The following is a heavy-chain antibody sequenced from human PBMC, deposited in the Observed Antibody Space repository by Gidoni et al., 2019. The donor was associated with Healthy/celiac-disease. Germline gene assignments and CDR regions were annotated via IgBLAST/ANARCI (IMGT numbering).Heavy chain of an antibody. CDR2: ISSSSSYI. CDR3: ARDSTHDYGDHSVNN. Sequence: EVQLVESGGGLVKPGGSLRLSCAASGFTFSSYSMNWVRQAPGKGLEWVSSISSSSSYIYYADSVKGRFTISRDNAKNSLYLQMNSLRAEDTAVYYCARDSTHDYGDHSVNNWGQGTLVTVSS. CDR1: GFTFSSYS. D-gene: IGHD4-17*01. J-gene: IGHJ4*02. V-gene: IGHV3-21*01.